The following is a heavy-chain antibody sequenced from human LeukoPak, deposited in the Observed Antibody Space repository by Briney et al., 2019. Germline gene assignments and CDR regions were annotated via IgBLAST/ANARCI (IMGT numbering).Heavy chain of an antibody. CDR2: IIPLFGTA. J-gene: IGHJ4*02. V-gene: IGHV1-69*05. D-gene: IGHD5-18*01. CDR1: GGTFSSYA. Sequence: ASVKVSCKASGGTFSSYAISWVRQAPGQGLEWMGGIIPLFGTANYAQKFQGRATITTDESTSTAYMELSSLRSEAPAGYYWARVVKDTAMVYFDYWGQGTLVTVSS. CDR3: ARVVKDTAMVYFDY.